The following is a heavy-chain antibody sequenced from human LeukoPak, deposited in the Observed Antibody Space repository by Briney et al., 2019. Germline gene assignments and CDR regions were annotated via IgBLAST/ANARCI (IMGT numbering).Heavy chain of an antibody. D-gene: IGHD6-13*01. J-gene: IGHJ3*02. Sequence: GGSLRLSCAASGFTFSSYAMNWVRQGPGKGLEWVSAISGGADSAYYADSVKGRFTISRDNSKNTLYLQMNSLRVEDTAVYYCAKGSSWHRLDMWGQGTMVTVSS. CDR1: GFTFSSYA. V-gene: IGHV3-23*01. CDR2: ISGGADSA. CDR3: AKGSSWHRLDM.